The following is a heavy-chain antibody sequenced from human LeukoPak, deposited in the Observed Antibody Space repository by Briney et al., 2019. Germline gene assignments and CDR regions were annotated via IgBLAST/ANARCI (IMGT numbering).Heavy chain of an antibody. D-gene: IGHD3-10*01. Sequence: PSETLSLTCSVSGGSNSSYYWSWIRQPAGKGLEWIGRIYSSGSTNYNPSLKTRVTMSLDTSKNQFSLNLTTVTAADTAVYYCARTSARGAQFDYWGQGTLVTVSS. V-gene: IGHV4-4*07. CDR1: GGSNSSYY. CDR2: IYSSGST. CDR3: ARTSARGAQFDY. J-gene: IGHJ4*02.